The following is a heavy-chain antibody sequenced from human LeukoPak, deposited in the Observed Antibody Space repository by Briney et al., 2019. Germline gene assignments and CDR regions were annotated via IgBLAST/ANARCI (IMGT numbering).Heavy chain of an antibody. Sequence: ASVKVSCKASGYTFTGHYLHWVRQAPGQGLEWMGWINPNSGGTNYAQKFQGWVTMTRDTSISTAYMELSRLRSDDTAVYYCARGGSSGWYYFDYWGQGTLVTVSS. D-gene: IGHD6-19*01. CDR3: ARGGSSGWYYFDY. J-gene: IGHJ4*02. CDR2: INPNSGGT. V-gene: IGHV1-2*04. CDR1: GYTFTGHY.